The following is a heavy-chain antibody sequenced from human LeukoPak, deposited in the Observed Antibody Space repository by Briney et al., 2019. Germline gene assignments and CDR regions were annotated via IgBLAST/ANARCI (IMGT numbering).Heavy chain of an antibody. J-gene: IGHJ4*02. CDR3: ARVGVLRFLEWLLLNDY. V-gene: IGHV3-9*01. Sequence: GGSLRLSCAASGFTFNDYAMHWVRQVPGKGLEWVSGISWNSGYMTYADSVKGRFIISRDNAKNSLYLQMNSLRAEDTAVYYCARVGVLRFLEWLLLNDYWGQGTLVTVSS. D-gene: IGHD3-3*01. CDR2: ISWNSGYM. CDR1: GFTFNDYA.